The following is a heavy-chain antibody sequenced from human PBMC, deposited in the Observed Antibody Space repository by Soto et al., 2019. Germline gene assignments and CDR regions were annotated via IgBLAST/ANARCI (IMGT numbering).Heavy chain of an antibody. J-gene: IGHJ4*02. V-gene: IGHV3-23*01. CDR3: AKGRGYCSSTSCYVGSDY. CDR2: ISGSGGST. Sequence: EVQLLESGGGLVQPGGSLRLSCAASGFTFSSYAMSWVRQAPGKGLEWVSAISGSGGSTYYADSVKGRFTISRDNYKNTLYLQMNGLRAEDTAVYYCAKGRGYCSSTSCYVGSDYWGQGTLVTVSS. D-gene: IGHD2-2*01. CDR1: GFTFSSYA.